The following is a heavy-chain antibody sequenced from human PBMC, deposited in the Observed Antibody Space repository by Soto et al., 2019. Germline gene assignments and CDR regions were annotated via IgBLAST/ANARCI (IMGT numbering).Heavy chain of an antibody. CDR2: ITAGNGNT. V-gene: IGHV1-3*01. Sequence: ASVKVSCKTSGYTFTSKTIHWGRQAPGQRLEWMGWITAGNGNTKYSQNFQGRVTINRDTPASTAYMGRSSLRSEVLVVYYCARLLHAFGGQGSLVPGSS. J-gene: IGHJ1*01. CDR1: GYTFTSKT. CDR3: ARLLHAF.